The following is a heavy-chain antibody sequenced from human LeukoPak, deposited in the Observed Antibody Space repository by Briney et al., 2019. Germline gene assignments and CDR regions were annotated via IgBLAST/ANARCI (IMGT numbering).Heavy chain of an antibody. CDR3: ARAVGMDSSSPEKIDAFDI. Sequence: PSETLSLTCTVSGGSINSGGYYWSWIRQPAGKGLEWIGRFYSSGSTYYNSSLQSRVTVSLDTSKNQFPLKLSSVTAADTAVYYCARAVGMDSSSPEKIDAFDIWGQGTMVTVSS. D-gene: IGHD6-6*01. CDR1: GGSINSGGYY. CDR2: FYSSGST. V-gene: IGHV4-61*02. J-gene: IGHJ3*02.